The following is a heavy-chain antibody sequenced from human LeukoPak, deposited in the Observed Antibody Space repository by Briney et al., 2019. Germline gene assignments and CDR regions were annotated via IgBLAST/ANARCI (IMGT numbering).Heavy chain of an antibody. Sequence: GRSLRLSCAASGFTLSSYAMHWVRQAPGKGLEWVAVISYDGSNKYYADSVKGRFTISRDNSKNTLYLQMNSLRAEDTAVYYCAKDRGEMATTGYWGQGTLVTVSS. CDR3: AKDRGEMATTGY. V-gene: IGHV3-30-3*01. CDR2: ISYDGSNK. J-gene: IGHJ4*02. D-gene: IGHD5-24*01. CDR1: GFTLSSYA.